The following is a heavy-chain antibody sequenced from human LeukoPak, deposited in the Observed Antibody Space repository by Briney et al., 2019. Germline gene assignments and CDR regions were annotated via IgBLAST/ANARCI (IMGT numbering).Heavy chain of an antibody. CDR1: GGSFSGYY. D-gene: IGHD2-2*01. V-gene: IGHV4-34*01. J-gene: IGHJ4*02. CDR2: INHSGST. CDR3: ARGGDIVVVPAAPGEYYFDY. Sequence: SETLSLTCAVYGGSFSGYYWSWIRQPPGKGLEWIGEINHSGSTNYNPSLKSRVTISVDTSKNQFSLKLSSVTAADTAVYYCARGGDIVVVPAAPGEYYFDYWGQGTLDTVSS.